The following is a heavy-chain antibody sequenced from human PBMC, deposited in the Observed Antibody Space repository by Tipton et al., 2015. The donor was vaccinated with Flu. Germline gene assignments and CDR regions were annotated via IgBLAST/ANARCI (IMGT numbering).Heavy chain of an antibody. J-gene: IGHJ5*02. V-gene: IGHV4-59*12. D-gene: IGHD2-2*01. CDR3: ARRDCSSTSCYRWGWFDP. CDR2: IYYSGST. Sequence: TLSLTCTVSGGSISSYYWSWIRQPPGKGLEWIGYIYYSGSTNYNPSLKSRVTISVDTSKNQFSLKLSSVTAADTAVYYCARRDCSSTSCYRWGWFDPWGQGTLVTVSS. CDR1: GGSISSYY.